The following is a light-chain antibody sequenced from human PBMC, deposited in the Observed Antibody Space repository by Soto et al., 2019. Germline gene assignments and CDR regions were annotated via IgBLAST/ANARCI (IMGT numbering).Light chain of an antibody. J-gene: IGLJ2*01. CDR1: SSDVGGYNS. CDR3: RSYAGSKNLV. Sequence: QSALTQPPSASGSPGQSVTISCTGTSSDVGGYNSVSWYQQHPGKAPKLMIYEVNTRPSGVPDRFSASKSDSTASLTVSGLEAEDEAHYYCRSYAGSKNLVFGGGTKLTVL. V-gene: IGLV2-8*01. CDR2: EVN.